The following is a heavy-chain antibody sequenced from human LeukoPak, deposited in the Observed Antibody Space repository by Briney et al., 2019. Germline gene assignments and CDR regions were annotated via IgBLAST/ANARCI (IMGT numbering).Heavy chain of an antibody. CDR3: ARHSGSYLGEFDY. CDR1: SDSISSSNW. V-gene: IGHV4-4*02. Sequence: SGTLSLTCAVSSDSISSSNWWSWVRQPPGKGLEWIGYIYYSGSTNYNPSLKSRVTISVDTSKNQFSLKLSSVTAADTAVYYCARHSGSYLGEFDYWGQGTLVTVSS. CDR2: IYYSGST. D-gene: IGHD1-26*01. J-gene: IGHJ4*02.